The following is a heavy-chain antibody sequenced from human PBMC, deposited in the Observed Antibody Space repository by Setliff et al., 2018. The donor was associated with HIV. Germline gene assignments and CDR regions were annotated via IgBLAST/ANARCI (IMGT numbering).Heavy chain of an antibody. J-gene: IGHJ3*02. CDR2: IYTSGST. CDR1: GGSITTGSYY. CDR3: ARASTMIVVVIKGFDI. D-gene: IGHD3-22*01. Sequence: PSETLSLTCTVSGGSITTGSYYWSWIRQPAGKGLEWIGHIYTSGSTDYNPSLKSRVSMSVDTSKNQFSLKLSSVTAADTAVYYCARASTMIVVVIKGFDIWGQGTMVTVSS. V-gene: IGHV4-61*09.